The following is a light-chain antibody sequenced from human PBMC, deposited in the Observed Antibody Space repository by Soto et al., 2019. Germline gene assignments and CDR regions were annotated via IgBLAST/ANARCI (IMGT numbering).Light chain of an antibody. CDR3: QQYGISPRT. CDR2: GAS. CDR1: QSVSSSY. J-gene: IGKJ1*01. Sequence: EIVLTQSPGTLSLSPGERATLSCRASQSVSSSYLAWYQQKPGQAPRPLIYGASSRATGIPDRFSGSGSGTDFTLTITTLEPEDFAVYYCQQYGISPRTFGQGTKVEIK. V-gene: IGKV3-20*01.